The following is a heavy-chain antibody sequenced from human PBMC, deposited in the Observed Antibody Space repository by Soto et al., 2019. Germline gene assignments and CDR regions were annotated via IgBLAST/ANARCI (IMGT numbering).Heavy chain of an antibody. D-gene: IGHD1-1*01. J-gene: IGHJ4*02. V-gene: IGHV3-21*02. Sequence: EVQLAESGGGLVKPGGSLTLSCTVSGFTFSSWTMNWVRQAPGKGLEWDSSISTSSTYIYYADSVKGRFTISRDNAKDSLYLNMNNLRADDTAVYYCAKGGTHFDYWGQGTLLTVSS. CDR2: ISTSSTYI. CDR3: AKGGTHFDY. CDR1: GFTFSSWT.